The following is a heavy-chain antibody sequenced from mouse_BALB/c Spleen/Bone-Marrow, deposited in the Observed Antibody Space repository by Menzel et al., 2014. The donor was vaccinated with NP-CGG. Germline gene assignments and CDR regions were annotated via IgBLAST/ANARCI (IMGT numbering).Heavy chain of an antibody. CDR2: IHYSGST. D-gene: IGHD2-1*01. Sequence: EVQLQQSGPDLVKPSQSLSLTCTVTDYSITSGYSCHWIRQFPGNKLEWMGYIHYSGSTNYNPSLKSRISITRDTSKNQFVRQLNSVTTEDTATYYCARFDGTYAMDYWGQGTSVTVSS. CDR1: DYSITSGYS. J-gene: IGHJ4*01. CDR3: ARFDGTYAMDY. V-gene: IGHV3-1*02.